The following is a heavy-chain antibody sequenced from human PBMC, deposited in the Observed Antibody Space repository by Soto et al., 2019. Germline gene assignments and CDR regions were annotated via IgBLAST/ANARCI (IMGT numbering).Heavy chain of an antibody. CDR1: GGSITNSNW. V-gene: IGHV4-4*02. CDR2: IYHAGST. D-gene: IGHD1-26*01. J-gene: IGHJ4*02. Sequence: PSETLSLTCSVSGGSITNSNWWTWVRLPPAKGLEWIGDIYHAGSTKYNPSLERRVTISVDTSKNQFALTLTSVTAADTAVYFCARGHQIVGNNTRLDSWGRGTLVTVST. CDR3: ARGHQIVGNNTRLDS.